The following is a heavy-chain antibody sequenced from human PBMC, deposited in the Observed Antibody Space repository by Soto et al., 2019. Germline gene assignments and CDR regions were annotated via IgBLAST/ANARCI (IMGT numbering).Heavy chain of an antibody. J-gene: IGHJ5*01. V-gene: IGHV1-18*04. Sequence: GASVKVSCKASGYTFTSYGISWVRQAPGQGLEWMGWISAYNGNTNYAQKLQGRVTMTTDTSTSTAYMELRSLRSDDTAVYYCARVGDIVVVPAAIRYNWFDYWGQGTLVTVSS. CDR1: GYTFTSYG. CDR3: ARVGDIVVVPAAIRYNWFDY. D-gene: IGHD2-2*02. CDR2: ISAYNGNT.